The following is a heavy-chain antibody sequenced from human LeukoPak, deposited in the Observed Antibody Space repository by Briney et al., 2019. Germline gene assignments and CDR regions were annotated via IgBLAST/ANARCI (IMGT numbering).Heavy chain of an antibody. CDR3: ARGGLALPAQADY. D-gene: IGHD1-7*01. Sequence: ASVRVSCKASGYTFSDYYLHWVRQAPGQGLEWMGWMSPYSGDAKFAQKFQGRVSMTRDTSITTAYMEMSSLRPDDTAVFYCARGGLALPAQADYWGQGTLVTVSS. V-gene: IGHV1-2*02. CDR1: GYTFSDYY. CDR2: MSPYSGDA. J-gene: IGHJ4*02.